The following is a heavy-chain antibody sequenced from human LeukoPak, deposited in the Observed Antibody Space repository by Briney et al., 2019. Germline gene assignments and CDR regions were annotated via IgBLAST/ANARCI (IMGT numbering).Heavy chain of an antibody. CDR2: INHSGST. Sequence: PSETLSLTCAVYGGPFSGYYWSWIRQPPGKGLEWIGEINHSGSTNYKTSLKSRVTISVDTSKNQFSLKLSSVTAADTAVYYWARGGYCSSTSCYGGGFDPWGQGTLVTVSS. CDR1: GGPFSGYY. D-gene: IGHD2-2*01. V-gene: IGHV4-34*01. CDR3: ARGGYCSSTSCYGGGFDP. J-gene: IGHJ5*02.